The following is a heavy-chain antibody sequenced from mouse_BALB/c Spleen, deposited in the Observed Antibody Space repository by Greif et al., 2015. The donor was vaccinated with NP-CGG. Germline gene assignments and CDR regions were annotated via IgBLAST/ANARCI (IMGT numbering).Heavy chain of an antibody. Sequence: QVTLKVSGPGILQPSQTLSLTCSFSGFSLSTSGMGVGWIPQPSGKGLEWLAHIWWDDDKRYNPALKSRLTISKDTSSNQVFLKIASVDTADTATYYCARIEQDYRYDKNAMDYWGQGTSVTVSS. D-gene: IGHD2-14*01. V-gene: IGHV8-8*01. CDR3: ARIEQDYRYDKNAMDY. CDR2: IWWDDDK. CDR1: GFSLSTSGMG. J-gene: IGHJ4*01.